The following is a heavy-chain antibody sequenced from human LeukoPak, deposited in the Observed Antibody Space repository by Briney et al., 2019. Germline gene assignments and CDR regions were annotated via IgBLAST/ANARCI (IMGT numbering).Heavy chain of an antibody. Sequence: GRSLRLSCATSGFTFSAYGMHWVRQAPGKGLEWVAVIWYDGSDKYYADSVKGRFTISRDNSKNKLYLQMDSLRAEDTAVYYCAKDPDTSGSAEYFQHWGQGTQVTVSS. CDR3: AKDPDTSGSAEYFQH. CDR1: GFTFSAYG. J-gene: IGHJ1*01. D-gene: IGHD3-22*01. V-gene: IGHV3-33*06. CDR2: IWYDGSDK.